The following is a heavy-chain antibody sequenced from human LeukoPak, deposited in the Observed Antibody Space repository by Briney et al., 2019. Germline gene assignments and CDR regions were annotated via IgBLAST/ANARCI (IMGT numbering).Heavy chain of an antibody. V-gene: IGHV1-2*02. CDR3: ARDKSWDY. CDR1: GYTFTGYY. CDR2: VNPNSGGT. J-gene: IGHJ4*02. Sequence: ASVKVSCKASGYTFTGYYMHWVRQAPGQGLEWMGWVNPNSGGTNYAQNSQGRVTMTRDTSISTAYMELSRLRSDDTAVYYCARDKSWDYWGQGTLVTVSS.